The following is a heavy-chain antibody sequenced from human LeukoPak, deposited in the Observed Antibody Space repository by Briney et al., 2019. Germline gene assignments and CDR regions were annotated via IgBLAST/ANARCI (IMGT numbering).Heavy chain of an antibody. CDR1: GGSISSYY. CDR2: IYYSGST. J-gene: IGHJ2*01. D-gene: IGHD3-10*01. CDR3: ARDPPPYGSGPILLDL. V-gene: IGHV4-59*01. Sequence: SETLSLTCTVSGGSISSYYWSWIRQPSGKGLKWIGYIYYSGSTNYNPSLKSRVTISVDTSKNQFSLKLSSVTAADTAVYYCARDPPPYGSGPILLDLWGRGTLVTVSS.